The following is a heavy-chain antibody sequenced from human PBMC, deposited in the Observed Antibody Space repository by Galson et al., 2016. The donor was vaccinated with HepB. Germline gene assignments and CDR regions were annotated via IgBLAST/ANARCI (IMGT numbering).Heavy chain of an antibody. CDR3: VTVRVVVIILGNFFDN. CDR2: FNPEDVET. CDR1: GDTLNKFS. J-gene: IGHJ4*02. V-gene: IGHV1-24*01. D-gene: IGHD3-10*01. Sequence: SVKVSCKVTGDTLNKFSIHWVRQAPGKGLEWMGGFNPEDVETVYAQKFQGRLTVTEDTSTDTAYMELRSLTSEDTAIYYCVTVRVVVIILGNFFDNWGQGTLVSVSS.